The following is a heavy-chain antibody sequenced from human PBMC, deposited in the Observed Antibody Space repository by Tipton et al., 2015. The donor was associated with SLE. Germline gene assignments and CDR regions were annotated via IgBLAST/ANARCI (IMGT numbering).Heavy chain of an antibody. J-gene: IGHJ5*02. CDR1: GYTFSGYY. CDR3: VRHPYDFGGGDRNWFDL. D-gene: IGHD3-3*01. V-gene: IGHV1-2*02. Sequence: QSGAEVKKPGASVKVSCKASGYTFSGYYMHWVRQVPGQGLEWIGWINPDSGGTNYAQKFQGRVTMTRDTSISTAYMELSRLRSDDTAVYYGVRHPYDFGGGDRNWFDLWGQGTLVTVSS. CDR2: INPDSGGT.